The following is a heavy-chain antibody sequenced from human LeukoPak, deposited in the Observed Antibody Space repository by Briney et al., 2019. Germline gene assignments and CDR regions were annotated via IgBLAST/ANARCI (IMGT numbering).Heavy chain of an antibody. V-gene: IGHV4-61*02. CDR1: GGSINSGSYY. D-gene: IGHD3-10*01. Sequence: PSQTLSLTCTVSGGSINSGSYYWSWIRQPAGRGLEWIGRIYTSGTTNYNPSLKSRVTISVDTSKNQFSLKLSSVTAADTAVYYCARDSGFMVRGSRRGYDDYYYYMDVWGKGTTVTVSS. CDR2: IYTSGTT. J-gene: IGHJ6*03. CDR3: ARDSGFMVRGSRRGYDDYYYYMDV.